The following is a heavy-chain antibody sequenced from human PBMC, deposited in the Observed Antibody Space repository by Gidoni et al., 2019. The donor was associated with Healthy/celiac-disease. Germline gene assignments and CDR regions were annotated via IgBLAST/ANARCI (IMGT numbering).Heavy chain of an antibody. CDR3: AKADYDFWRSRAFDI. J-gene: IGHJ3*02. Sequence: EVQLLASGGGLVQPGGSLRLSCAASGFPFSSYAMSWVRQAPGKGLEWVSAISGSGGSTYYANSVKGRLTISRDNSKNTLYLQMNSLRAEDTAVYYCAKADYDFWRSRAFDIWGQGTMVTVSS. V-gene: IGHV3-23*01. D-gene: IGHD3-3*01. CDR1: GFPFSSYA. CDR2: ISGSGGST.